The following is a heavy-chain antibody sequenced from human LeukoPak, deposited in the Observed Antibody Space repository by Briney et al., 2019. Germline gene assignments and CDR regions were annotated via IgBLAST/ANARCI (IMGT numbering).Heavy chain of an antibody. CDR2: IYYSGST. CDR3: AREARDDFNWFDP. Sequence: SETLSLTRTVSGGSISSGDYYWSWIRQPPGKGLEWIGYIYYSGSTYYNPSLKSRVTISVDTSKNQFSLKLSSVTAADTAVYYCAREARDDFNWFDPWGQGTLVTVSS. D-gene: IGHD2-21*02. V-gene: IGHV4-30-4*01. J-gene: IGHJ5*02. CDR1: GGSISSGDYY.